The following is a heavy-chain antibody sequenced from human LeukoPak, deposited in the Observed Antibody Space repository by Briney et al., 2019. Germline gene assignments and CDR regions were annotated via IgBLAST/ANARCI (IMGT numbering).Heavy chain of an antibody. D-gene: IGHD3-10*01. CDR2: INPSGGST. CDR3: AREELRITMVRGVKYYYGMDA. Sequence: EASVKVSCKASGYTFTSYYTHWVRQAPGQGLEWMGIINPSGGSTSYAQKFQGRVTMTRDTSTSTVYMELSSLRSEDTAVYYCAREELRITMVRGVKYYYGMDAWGQGTTVTVSS. J-gene: IGHJ6*02. CDR1: GYTFTSYY. V-gene: IGHV1-46*01.